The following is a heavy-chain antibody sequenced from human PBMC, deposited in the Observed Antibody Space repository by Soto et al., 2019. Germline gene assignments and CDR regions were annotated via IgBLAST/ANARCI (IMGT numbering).Heavy chain of an antibody. CDR3: ASFGLLRLRFFDY. V-gene: IGHV4-34*01. CDR1: GGSFSGYY. Sequence: SETLSLTCAVYGGSFSGYYWSWIRQPPGKGLEWIGEINHSGSTNYNPSLKSRVTISVDTSKNQFSLKLSSVTAADTAVYYCASFGLLRLRFFDYWGQGTLVTVSS. D-gene: IGHD3-3*01. CDR2: INHSGST. J-gene: IGHJ4*02.